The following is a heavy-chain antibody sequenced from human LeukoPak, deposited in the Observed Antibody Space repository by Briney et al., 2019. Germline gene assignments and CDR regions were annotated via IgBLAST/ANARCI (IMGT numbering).Heavy chain of an antibody. CDR3: AKSAVTSSLILEDS. V-gene: IGHV3-30*18. CDR1: GFTFRSYG. J-gene: IGHJ4*02. CDR2: ISYDGSNK. Sequence: GSLRLSCAASGFTFRSYGMHWVRQAPGKGLEWVAVISYDGSNKFYADSVKGRFTISRDNSKNTAYLQMNSLRDEDTAVYYCAKSAVTSSLILEDSWGQGTLVTVSS. D-gene: IGHD3-3*01.